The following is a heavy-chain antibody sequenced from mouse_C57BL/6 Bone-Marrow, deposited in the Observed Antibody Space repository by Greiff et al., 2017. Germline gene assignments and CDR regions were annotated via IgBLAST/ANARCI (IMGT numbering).Heavy chain of an antibody. J-gene: IGHJ4*01. CDR3: ARGLRILRWAMDY. Sequence: VQLQQPGAELVRPGSSVKLSCKASGYTFTSYWMHWVKQRPIQGLEWIGNIDPSDSETHYNQKFKDKATLTVDKSSSTAYLQLSSLTSEDSSVYYCARGLRILRWAMDYWGQGTSVTVSS. CDR1: GYTFTSYW. V-gene: IGHV1-52*01. CDR2: IDPSDSET. D-gene: IGHD1-1*01.